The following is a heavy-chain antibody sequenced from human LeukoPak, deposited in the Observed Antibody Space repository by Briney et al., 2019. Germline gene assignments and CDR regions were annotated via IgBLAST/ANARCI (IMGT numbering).Heavy chain of an antibody. Sequence: LPGGSLRLSCAASGFTFSNYGMHWVRQAPGKGLEWVAFIRYDGSNKYYADSVKGRFTISRDNSKNTLYLQMNSLRAEDTAVYYCAKDNYDSSGYYDYFDYWGQGTLVTVSS. CDR1: GFTFSNYG. J-gene: IGHJ4*02. D-gene: IGHD3-22*01. V-gene: IGHV3-30*02. CDR3: AKDNYDSSGYYDYFDY. CDR2: IRYDGSNK.